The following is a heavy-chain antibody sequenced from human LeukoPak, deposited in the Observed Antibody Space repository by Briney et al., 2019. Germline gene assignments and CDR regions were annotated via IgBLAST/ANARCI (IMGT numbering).Heavy chain of an antibody. CDR3: ARGQGGSSSSRLDY. CDR2: INHSGST. J-gene: IGHJ4*02. CDR1: GGSFSGYY. V-gene: IGHV4-34*01. Sequence: SETLSLTCAVYGGSFSGYYWSWIRQPPGKGLEWIGEINHSGSTNYNPSLKSRVTMSVDTSKNQFPLNLSSVTAADTAVYYCARGQGGSSSSRLDYWGQGTLVTVSS. D-gene: IGHD6-6*01.